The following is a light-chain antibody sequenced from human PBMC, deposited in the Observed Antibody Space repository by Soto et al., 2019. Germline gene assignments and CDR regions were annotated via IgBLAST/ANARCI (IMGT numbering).Light chain of an antibody. Sequence: QSVLTQPASVSGSPGHSITISCTGTSSDVGGYNYVSWYQQHPGKAPKLMIYDVSNRPSGVSNRFSGSKSGNTASLTISGLQAEDEADYYCSSYTSSSTLRHVFGTGTKVTVL. CDR2: DVS. CDR3: SSYTSSSTLRHV. V-gene: IGLV2-14*01. CDR1: SSDVGGYNY. J-gene: IGLJ1*01.